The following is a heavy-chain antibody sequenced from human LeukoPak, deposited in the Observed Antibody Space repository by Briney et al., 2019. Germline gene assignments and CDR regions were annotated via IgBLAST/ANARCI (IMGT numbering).Heavy chain of an antibody. D-gene: IGHD4-17*01. CDR1: GFTFSSYA. CDR2: ISSNGGST. J-gene: IGHJ4*02. CDR3: AEGPMTTVTTGNFDY. Sequence: GGSLRLSCAASGFTFSSYAMHWVRQAPGKGLEYVSAISSNGGSTYYANSVKGRFTISRDNSKNTLYLQMDSLRAEDTAVYYCAEGPMTTVTTGNFDYWGQGTLVTVSS. V-gene: IGHV3-64*01.